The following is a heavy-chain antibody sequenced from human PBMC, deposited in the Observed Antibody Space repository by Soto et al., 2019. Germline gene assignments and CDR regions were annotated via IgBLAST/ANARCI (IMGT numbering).Heavy chain of an antibody. CDR1: GFTFRSYA. Sequence: EVQLLESGGGLVQPGGSLRLSCAASGFTFRSYAMSWVRQATGKGLAWVSGISGSGGNTYYADSVKGRFTISSDNSKNTLFLQMNSRRAEDTAVYYCAKVSGIGYYYAMDVCGQGTTVTVSS. D-gene: IGHD1-26*01. CDR3: AKVSGIGYYYAMDV. CDR2: ISGSGGNT. J-gene: IGHJ6*02. V-gene: IGHV3-23*01.